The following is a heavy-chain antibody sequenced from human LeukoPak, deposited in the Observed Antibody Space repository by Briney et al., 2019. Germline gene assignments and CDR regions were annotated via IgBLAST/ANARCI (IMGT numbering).Heavy chain of an antibody. D-gene: IGHD6-19*01. CDR2: VSGSDSST. Sequence: GGSLRLSCAASGFTFSSYAMSWVRQAPGKGLEWVSGVSGSDSSTYYADSVKGRFTISRDNSKNTLYLQVNSLRAEDTAVYFCAKGGHSSGWYYFDYWGQGTLVTVSS. V-gene: IGHV3-23*01. J-gene: IGHJ4*02. CDR3: AKGGHSSGWYYFDY. CDR1: GFTFSSYA.